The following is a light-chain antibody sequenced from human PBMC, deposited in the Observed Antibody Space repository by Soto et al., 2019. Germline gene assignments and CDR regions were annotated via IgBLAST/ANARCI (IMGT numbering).Light chain of an antibody. V-gene: IGKV1-27*01. CDR2: AAS. CDR3: QNYNGAPWT. Sequence: DTQMTQSPSSLSASVEDRVTITSRASQGISTYLVWYQQKPGTVPKLLIFAASTLQSGVPSRFSGSGSGTDFTLTISSLQPEDVATYYCQNYNGAPWTFGQGTKVEIK. CDR1: QGISTY. J-gene: IGKJ1*01.